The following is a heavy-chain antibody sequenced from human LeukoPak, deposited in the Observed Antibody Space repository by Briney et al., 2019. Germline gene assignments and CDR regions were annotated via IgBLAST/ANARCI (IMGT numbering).Heavy chain of an antibody. CDR3: VRDPIHNSSPSAPGTDGFDP. Sequence: GASVRLSFTPSVYTVTHYFIHWGGRSPSLRLGGRRGFNPYSGATNYAQNFQGRVTMTRDTSITTAYMDLSSLRSDDTAVYYCVRDPIHNSSPSAPGTDGFDPWGQGTLVTVSS. CDR1: VYTVTHYF. CDR2: FNPYSGAT. V-gene: IGHV1-2*02. J-gene: IGHJ5*02. D-gene: IGHD6-13*01.